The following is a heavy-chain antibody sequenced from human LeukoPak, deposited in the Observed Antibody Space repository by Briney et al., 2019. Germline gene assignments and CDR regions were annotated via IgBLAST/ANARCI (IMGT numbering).Heavy chain of an antibody. CDR3: ARLSEAAASDY. Sequence: GRSLRLSCAASGFTFSDYYMSWIRQAPGKGLEWVSYISSSGSTIYYADSVKGRFTISRDNAKNSLYLQMNSLRAEDTAVYYCARLSEAAASDYWGQGTLVTVLS. V-gene: IGHV3-11*01. CDR2: ISSSGSTI. J-gene: IGHJ4*02. D-gene: IGHD6-13*01. CDR1: GFTFSDYY.